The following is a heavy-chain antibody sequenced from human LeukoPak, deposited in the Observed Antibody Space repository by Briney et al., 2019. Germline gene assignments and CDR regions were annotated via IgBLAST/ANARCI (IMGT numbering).Heavy chain of an antibody. Sequence: GESLKISCKGSGYSFTSYWVGWVRQMPGKGLEWMGIIYPGDSDTRYSPSFQGQVTISADKSISTAYLQWSSLKASDTAMYCCARRYRDGYNYNWFDPWGQGTLVTVSS. CDR2: IYPGDSDT. D-gene: IGHD5-24*01. CDR3: ARRYRDGYNYNWFDP. V-gene: IGHV5-51*01. J-gene: IGHJ5*02. CDR1: GYSFTSYW.